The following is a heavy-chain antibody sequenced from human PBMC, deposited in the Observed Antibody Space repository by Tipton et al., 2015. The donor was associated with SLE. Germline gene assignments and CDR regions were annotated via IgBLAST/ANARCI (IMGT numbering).Heavy chain of an antibody. V-gene: IGHV4-59*01. CDR2: VYYSGST. D-gene: IGHD4-11*01. J-gene: IGHJ6*03. CDR1: YGSISGYY. CDR3: ARGAYTNYYYYMDV. Sequence: TLSLTCTVSYGSISGYYWTWIRQPPGRGLQWVGSVYYSGSTNYNPSLKSRVTISVDTSKDQFSLRLNSVTAADTAVYYCARGAYTNYYYYMDVGGKGTTVTVSS.